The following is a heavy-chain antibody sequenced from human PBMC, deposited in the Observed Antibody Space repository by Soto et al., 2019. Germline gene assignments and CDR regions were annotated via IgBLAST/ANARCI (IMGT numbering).Heavy chain of an antibody. CDR3: ARITHSSGYYPLFDY. CDR2: IFSNDEK. V-gene: IGHV2-26*01. D-gene: IGHD3-22*01. Sequence: QVTLKESGPVLVKPTETLTLTCTVSGFSLSNARMGVSWIRQPPGKAREWLAHIFSNDEKSYSTSLKSRLTISKDTSKSQVVLTMTNLDPVDTATYYCARITHSSGYYPLFDYWGQGTLVTVSS. CDR1: GFSLSNARMG. J-gene: IGHJ4*02.